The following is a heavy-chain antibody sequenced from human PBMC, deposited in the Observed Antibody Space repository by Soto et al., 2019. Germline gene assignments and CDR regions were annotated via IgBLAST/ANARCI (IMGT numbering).Heavy chain of an antibody. CDR2: IYYSGST. V-gene: IGHV4-59*01. D-gene: IGHD1-26*01. CDR1: GGSISSYY. CDR3: ARDLDSGYFDY. Sequence: SETLSLTCTVSGGSISSYYWSWIRQPPGKGLEWIGYIYYSGSTNYNPSLKSRVTISVDTSKNQFSLKLSSVTAADTAVYYCARDLDSGYFDYWGQGTLGTVSS. J-gene: IGHJ4*02.